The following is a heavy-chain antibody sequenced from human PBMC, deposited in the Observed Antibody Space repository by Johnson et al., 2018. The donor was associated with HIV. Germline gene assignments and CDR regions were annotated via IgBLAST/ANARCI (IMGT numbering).Heavy chain of an antibody. CDR2: INWNGGST. CDR3: AARGLWTYDAFDI. J-gene: IGHJ3*02. V-gene: IGHV3-20*04. Sequence: MLLVESGGGLVQPGGSLRLSCAASGFTVSSNYVSWVRQAPGKGLEWVSGINWNGGSTGYADSVKGRFTISRDNAKNSLYLQMNSLRAEDTAVYYCAARGLWTYDAFDIWGQGTMVTVSS. D-gene: IGHD4/OR15-4a*01. CDR1: GFTVSSNY.